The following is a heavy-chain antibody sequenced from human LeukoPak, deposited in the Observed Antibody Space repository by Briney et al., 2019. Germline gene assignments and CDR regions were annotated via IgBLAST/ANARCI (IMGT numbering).Heavy chain of an antibody. V-gene: IGHV4-61*01. CDR1: GGSVSNSLYY. D-gene: IGHD5-18*01. CDR2: IYYNGDT. CDR3: ARVLRAASWRSYDY. Sequence: PSETLSLTCTVSGGSVSNSLYYWSWIRQPPGKGLEWIGYIYYNGDTNYNPSLKSRVIISIDTSSNRFSLRLNSMTAADTAVYYCARVLRAASWRSYDYWGQGSLVTVSS. J-gene: IGHJ4*02.